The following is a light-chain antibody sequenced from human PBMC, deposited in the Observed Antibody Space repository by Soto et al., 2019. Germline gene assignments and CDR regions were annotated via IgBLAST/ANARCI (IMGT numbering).Light chain of an antibody. J-gene: IGKJ1*01. V-gene: IGKV3-15*01. CDR3: QQYNNWPRWA. CDR2: GAS. Sequence: EIVMTHSPTILSVSPGERATLSCRASQSVSNNLAWYQQKHGQAPRLLFYGASTRATGIPARFSGSGSGTEFTLTISSLQSEDFAVYFCQQYNNWPRWAFGQGTKVDI. CDR1: QSVSNN.